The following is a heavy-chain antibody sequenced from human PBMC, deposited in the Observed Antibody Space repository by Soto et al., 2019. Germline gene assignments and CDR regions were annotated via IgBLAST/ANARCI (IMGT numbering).Heavy chain of an antibody. CDR2: INHSGST. CDR3: ARYCSSTSPNLYYFDY. D-gene: IGHD2-2*01. V-gene: IGHV4-34*01. Sequence: LSETLSLTCAVYGGSFSGYYWSWIRQPPGKGLEWIGEINHSGSTNYNPSLKSRVTISVDTSKNQFSLKLSSVTAADTAVYYCARYCSSTSPNLYYFDYWGQGTLVTVSS. J-gene: IGHJ4*02. CDR1: GGSFSGYY.